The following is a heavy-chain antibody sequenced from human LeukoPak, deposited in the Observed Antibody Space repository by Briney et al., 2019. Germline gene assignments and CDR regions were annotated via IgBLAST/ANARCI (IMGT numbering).Heavy chain of an antibody. Sequence: ASVKVSCKASGYTFTGYYMHWVRQAPGQGLEWIGWINPNSGGTNYAQKFQGRVTMTRDTSISKAYMEPSRLRSDGTAVYYCARHYDSSGYYLGAWFDPWGQGTLVTVSS. J-gene: IGHJ5*02. CDR3: ARHYDSSGYYLGAWFDP. CDR2: INPNSGGT. V-gene: IGHV1-2*02. CDR1: GYTFTGYY. D-gene: IGHD3-22*01.